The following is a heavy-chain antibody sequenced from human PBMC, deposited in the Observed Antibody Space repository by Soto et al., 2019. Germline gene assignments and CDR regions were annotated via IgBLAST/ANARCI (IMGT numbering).Heavy chain of an antibody. J-gene: IGHJ4*02. CDR3: AKRPRALLTFDY. Sequence: EVQLVDSGGGLVQPGGSLRLSCAASGFIFSNYVMSWLRQAAGKGLEWVSSIGDSGGTSYYADSVKGRFTISRDNSKDTPYLQMNSLRAEDTAIYYCAKRPRALLTFDYWGQGTLVTVSS. D-gene: IGHD1-26*01. CDR2: IGDSGGTS. V-gene: IGHV3-23*04. CDR1: GFIFSNYV.